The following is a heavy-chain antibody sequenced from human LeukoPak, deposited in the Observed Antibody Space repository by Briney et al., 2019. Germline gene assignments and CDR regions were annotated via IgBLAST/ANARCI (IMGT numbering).Heavy chain of an antibody. CDR1: GYTFTSYY. CDR3: ARGYCSGGSCYSWFDP. V-gene: IGHV1-46*03. Sequence: ASVKVSCKASGYTFTSYYMHWVRQAPGQGLEWMGIINPSGGSTSYAQKFQGRVTMTRDTSTSTVYMELSSLRSGDTAVYCCARGYCSGGSCYSWFDPWGQGTLVTVSS. D-gene: IGHD2-15*01. CDR2: INPSGGST. J-gene: IGHJ5*02.